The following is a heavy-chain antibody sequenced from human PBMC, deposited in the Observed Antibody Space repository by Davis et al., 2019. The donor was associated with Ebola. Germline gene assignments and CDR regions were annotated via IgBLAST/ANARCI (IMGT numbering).Heavy chain of an antibody. J-gene: IGHJ6*03. CDR1: GGSISSYY. CDR3: ARGMSSSSWYYYYYYMDV. D-gene: IGHD6-6*01. V-gene: IGHV4-59*01. Sequence: PSETLSLTCTVSGGSISSYYWSWIRQPPGKGLEWIGYIYYSGSTNYNPSLKSRVTISVDTSKNQFSLKLSSVTAADTAVYYCARGMSSSSWYYYYYYMDVWGKGTTVTVSS. CDR2: IYYSGST.